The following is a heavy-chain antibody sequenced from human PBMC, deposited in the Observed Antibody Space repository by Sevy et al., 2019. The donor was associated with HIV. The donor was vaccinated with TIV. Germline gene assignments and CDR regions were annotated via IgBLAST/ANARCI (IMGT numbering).Heavy chain of an antibody. Sequence: ASVKVSCKASGFTFTYYTVHWVRQAPGQGLEWMGWINPGNGNTRYSQKFQGRVTITTDTSATTTYMALSSRRPEDTAVYYCAPSPGGTKHFNPWGQGTRVTVSS. D-gene: IGHD2-15*01. CDR2: INPGNGNT. CDR1: GFTFTYYT. V-gene: IGHV1-3*01. J-gene: IGHJ5*02. CDR3: APSPGGTKHFNP.